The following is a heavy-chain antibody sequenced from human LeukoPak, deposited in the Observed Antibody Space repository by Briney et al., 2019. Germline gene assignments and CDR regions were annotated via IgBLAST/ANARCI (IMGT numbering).Heavy chain of an antibody. J-gene: IGHJ4*02. CDR1: GFTFSNYD. D-gene: IGHD1-26*01. CDR2: IGVAANT. V-gene: IGHV3-13*01. CDR3: ARQNTPHGNFDY. Sequence: GGSLRLSCAASGFTFSNYDMHWVRQATGKGLEWVSAIGVAANTFYSGSVKGRFTISRENAKNSLYLLMASLRAEDTAMYYCARQNTPHGNFDYWGQGTLVTVSS.